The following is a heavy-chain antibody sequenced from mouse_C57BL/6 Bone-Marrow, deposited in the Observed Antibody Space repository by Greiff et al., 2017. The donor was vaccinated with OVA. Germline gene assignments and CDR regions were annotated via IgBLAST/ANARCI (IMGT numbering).Heavy chain of an antibody. CDR2: ISSGSSTI. Sequence: EVNVVESGGGLVKPGGSLKLSCAASGFTFSDYGMHWVRQAPEKGLEWVAYISSGSSTIYYADTVKGRFTISSDNAKNTLYLHMTSLRSEDTAMYYCARTDYYDGSIFDYWGQGTTLTVSS. D-gene: IGHD1-1*01. J-gene: IGHJ2*01. CDR1: GFTFSDYG. CDR3: ARTDYYDGSIFDY. V-gene: IGHV5-17*01.